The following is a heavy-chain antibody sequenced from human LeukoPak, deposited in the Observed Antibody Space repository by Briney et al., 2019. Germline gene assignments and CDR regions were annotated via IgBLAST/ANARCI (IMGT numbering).Heavy chain of an antibody. CDR2: INPNSGGT. J-gene: IGHJ4*02. Sequence: ASVKVSCKASGYTFTGYYMHWVRQAPGQGLEWMGWINPNSGGTNYAQKFQGRVTMTRDTSISTAYMELSRLRPDDTAVYYCARVRYYYGSGSYYPYWGQGTLVTVSS. CDR3: ARVRYYYGSGSYYPY. D-gene: IGHD3-10*01. CDR1: GYTFTGYY. V-gene: IGHV1-2*02.